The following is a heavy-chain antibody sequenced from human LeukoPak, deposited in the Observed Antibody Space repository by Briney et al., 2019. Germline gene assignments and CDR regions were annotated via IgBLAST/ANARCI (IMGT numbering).Heavy chain of an antibody. D-gene: IGHD2-2*01. J-gene: IGHJ4*02. CDR3: AKMHCSSTSCYVNFDY. V-gene: IGHV3-7*03. Sequence: PGGSLRLSCAASGFTFSTYWMTWVRQAPGKGLEWVANIKEDGSEEYYVDSVKGRFTISRDNAKNSLYLQMNSLRAEDTAVYYCAKMHCSSTSCYVNFDYWGQGTLVTVSS. CDR2: IKEDGSEE. CDR1: GFTFSTYW.